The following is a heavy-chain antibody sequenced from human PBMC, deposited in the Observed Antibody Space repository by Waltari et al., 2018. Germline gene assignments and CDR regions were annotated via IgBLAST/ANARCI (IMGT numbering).Heavy chain of an antibody. CDR2: IYSGGST. J-gene: IGHJ4*02. D-gene: IGHD5-18*01. CDR3: ARDQRGYSYGYYFDY. V-gene: IGHV3-53*01. Sequence: EVQLVESGGGLIQPGGSLRLSCAVSGFTVSSHNMSWVRQAPGKGLEWVSVIYSGGSTYYADSVKGRFTISRDNSKNTLYLQMNSLRAEDTAVYYCARDQRGYSYGYYFDYWGQGTLVTVSS. CDR1: GFTVSSHN.